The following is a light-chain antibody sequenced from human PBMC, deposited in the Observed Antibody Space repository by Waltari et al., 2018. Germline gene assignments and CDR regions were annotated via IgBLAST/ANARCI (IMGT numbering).Light chain of an antibody. J-gene: IGKJ4*01. CDR2: DAS. CDR3: QQRTNWPLT. Sequence: EVVLTQSPATLSLSPGERATLSCRASQSVSYYLAWYQQKPGQAPRLLIYDASNRATGIPARFSGSGSGTGFTLTISSLEPEDFAVYYCQQRTNWPLTFGGGTKVEI. CDR1: QSVSYY. V-gene: IGKV3-11*01.